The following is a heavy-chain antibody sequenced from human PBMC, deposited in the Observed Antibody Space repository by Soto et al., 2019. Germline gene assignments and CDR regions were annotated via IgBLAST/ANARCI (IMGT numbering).Heavy chain of an antibody. CDR3: WATTLRTIFGVVIPLVHYYYGMDV. V-gene: IGHV3-7*01. D-gene: IGHD3-3*01. Sequence: GGSLRLSCAASGFTFSSYWMSWVRQAPGKGLEWVANIKQDGSEKYYVDSVKGRFTISRDNAKNSLYLQMNSLRAEDTAVYYCWATTLRTIFGVVIPLVHYYYGMDVWGQGTTVTVPS. CDR1: GFTFSSYW. J-gene: IGHJ6*02. CDR2: IKQDGSEK.